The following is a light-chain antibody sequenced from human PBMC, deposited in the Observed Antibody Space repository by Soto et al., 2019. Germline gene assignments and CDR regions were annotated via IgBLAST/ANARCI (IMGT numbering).Light chain of an antibody. CDR2: ENN. J-gene: IGLJ3*02. Sequence: QSVLTQPASVSGSPGQSITVSCTGTISDVGSYNLVSWYQQHPGKAPKLMICENNKRPSGVSDRFSGSKSGNTASLTISGLQAEDEADYYCCSYAGTYTWVFGGGTKVTVL. CDR3: CSYAGTYTWV. V-gene: IGLV2-23*01. CDR1: ISDVGSYNL.